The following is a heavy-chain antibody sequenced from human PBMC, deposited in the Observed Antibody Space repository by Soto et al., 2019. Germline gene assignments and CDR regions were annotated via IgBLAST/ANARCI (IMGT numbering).Heavy chain of an antibody. CDR1: NFSISSGYY. J-gene: IGHJ4*02. Sequence: SETLSLTCVVSNFSISSGYYWGWIRQSPGKGLEWIASIYRSGTTSYNPSLKSRVTISVDPSENQFSLMLTAVTAADTAVYYCARTHSGSYYSVFNFWGRGSLVTVSS. CDR3: ARTHSGSYYSVFNF. V-gene: IGHV4-38-2*01. CDR2: IYRSGTT. D-gene: IGHD1-26*01.